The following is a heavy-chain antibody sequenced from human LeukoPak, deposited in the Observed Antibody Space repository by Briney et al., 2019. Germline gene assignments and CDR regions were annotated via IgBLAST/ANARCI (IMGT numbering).Heavy chain of an antibody. V-gene: IGHV3-13*01. J-gene: IGHJ6*02. CDR2: IGTGGDT. CDR1: GYTLSSYD. Sequence: GGSLRRSCAGSGYTLSSYDMHWVGQATGKGLEWVSAIGTGGDTYYPGSVKGRFSISRENAKNSLYLQMNSLRAGDTAVYYCARQSGYYGMDVWGQGTTVTVSS. CDR3: ARQSGYYGMDV.